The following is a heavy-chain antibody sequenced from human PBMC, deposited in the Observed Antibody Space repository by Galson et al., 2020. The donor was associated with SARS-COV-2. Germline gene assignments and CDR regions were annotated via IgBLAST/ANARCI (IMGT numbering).Heavy chain of an antibody. CDR1: GGSISSGGYY. CDR3: ATRATQSYYYDSSGYGMGV. CDR2: IYYSGST. Sequence: SETLSLTCTVSGGSISSGGYYWSWIRQHPGKGLEWIGYIYYSGSTYYNPSLKSRVTISVDTSKNQFSLKLSSVTAADTAVYYCATRATQSYYYDSSGYGMGVWGQGPTVTVSS. V-gene: IGHV4-31*03. J-gene: IGHJ6*02. D-gene: IGHD3-22*01.